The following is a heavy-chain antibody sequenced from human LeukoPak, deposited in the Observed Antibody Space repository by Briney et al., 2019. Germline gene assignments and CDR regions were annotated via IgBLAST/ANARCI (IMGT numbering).Heavy chain of an antibody. CDR2: IYYSGST. J-gene: IGHJ4*02. CDR1: GGSISSYY. D-gene: IGHD3-10*01. V-gene: IGHV4-59*01. CDR3: ARDREGGGDFDY. Sequence: PSETLSLTCTVSGGSISSYYWSWIRQPPGKGLEWIGYIYYSGSTNYNPSLKSRVTISVDTSKNQFSLKLSSVTAADTAVYYCARDREGGGDFDYWGQGTLVTVSS.